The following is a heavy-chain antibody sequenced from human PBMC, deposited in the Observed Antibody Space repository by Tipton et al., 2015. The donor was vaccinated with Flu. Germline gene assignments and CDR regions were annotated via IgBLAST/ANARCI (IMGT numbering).Heavy chain of an antibody. CDR2: IYYSGKS. D-gene: IGHD2-21*02. Sequence: GLVKPSETLSLTCTVSGGSISSFYWNWIRQPPGKGLEWIGYIYYSGKSNYNPSLKSRVTMSVDTSKNQVSLNLSSVTAADTAVYYCARGNCGADCYPLDWYFDLWGRGTLVTVSS. CDR1: GGSISSFY. J-gene: IGHJ2*01. V-gene: IGHV4-59*01. CDR3: ARGNCGADCYPLDWYFDL.